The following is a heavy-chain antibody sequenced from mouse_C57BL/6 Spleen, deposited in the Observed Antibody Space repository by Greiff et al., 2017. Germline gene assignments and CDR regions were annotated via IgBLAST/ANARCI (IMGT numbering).Heavy chain of an antibody. CDR1: GYSFTGYY. CDR3: ARDSPYAMDY. Sequence: EVQLQQSGPELVKPGASVKISCKASGYSFTGYYMNWVKQSPEKSLEWIGEINPSTGGTTYNQKFKAKATLTVDKSSSTAYMQLKSLTSEDSAVYYCARDSPYAMDYGGQGTSVTVSS. CDR2: INPSTGGT. V-gene: IGHV1-42*01. D-gene: IGHD6-1*01. J-gene: IGHJ4*01.